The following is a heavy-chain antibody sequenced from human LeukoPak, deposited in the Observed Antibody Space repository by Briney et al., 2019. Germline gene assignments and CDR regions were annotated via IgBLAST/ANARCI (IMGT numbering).Heavy chain of an antibody. V-gene: IGHV4-61*02. CDR2: IYTSGST. J-gene: IGHJ5*02. Sequence: SQTLSLTCTVSGCSISSGSYYWSWIRQPAGKGLEWIGRIYTSGSTNYNPSLKSRVTISVDTSKNQFSLKLSSVTAADTAVYYCARDPRYCSGGSCYYNWFDPWGQGTLVTVSS. CDR3: ARDPRYCSGGSCYYNWFDP. D-gene: IGHD2-15*01. CDR1: GCSISSGSYY.